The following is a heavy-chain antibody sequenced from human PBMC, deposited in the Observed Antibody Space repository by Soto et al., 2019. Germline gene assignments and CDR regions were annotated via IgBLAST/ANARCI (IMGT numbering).Heavy chain of an antibody. CDR1: DGSFSGFY. CDR2: INHSGST. Sequence: QVQLKQWGAGPLKPSETLSLTCAVYDGSFSGFYWNWIRQPPGKGLEWIGEINHSGSTNYNPSLKSRVTISVDASKKQFSLKMNSVTAADTAVYYCARRYDSGRYYFDYWGQGILVTVSS. J-gene: IGHJ4*02. CDR3: ARRYDSGRYYFDY. V-gene: IGHV4-34*01. D-gene: IGHD6-19*01.